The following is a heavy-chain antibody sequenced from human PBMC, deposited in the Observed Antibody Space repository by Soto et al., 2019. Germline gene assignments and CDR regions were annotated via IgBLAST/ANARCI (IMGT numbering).Heavy chain of an antibody. CDR1: GFTFDDYA. J-gene: IGHJ4*02. Sequence: LRLSCAASGFTFDDYAMHWVRQAPGKGLEWVSGISWNSGSIGYADSVKGRFTISRDNAKNSLYLQMNSLRAEDTALYYCAKDMSRVVVTHIDYWGQGTPVTVSS. D-gene: IGHD3-22*01. V-gene: IGHV3-9*01. CDR2: ISWNSGSI. CDR3: AKDMSRVVVTHIDY.